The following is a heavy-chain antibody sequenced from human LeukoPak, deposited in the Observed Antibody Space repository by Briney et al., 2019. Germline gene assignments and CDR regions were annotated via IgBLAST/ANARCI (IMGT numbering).Heavy chain of an antibody. Sequence: PSETLSLTCNVSGASIRSGRNYWGWIRQSPGKGLEWIGYIYYSGSTNYNPSLKSRVTISVDTSKNQFSLKLSSVTAADTAVYYCARRAHSYSSDLLDYYMDVWGKGTTVTVSS. V-gene: IGHV4-61*01. CDR3: ARRAHSYSSDLLDYYMDV. CDR1: GASIRSGRNY. CDR2: IYYSGST. J-gene: IGHJ6*03. D-gene: IGHD6-19*01.